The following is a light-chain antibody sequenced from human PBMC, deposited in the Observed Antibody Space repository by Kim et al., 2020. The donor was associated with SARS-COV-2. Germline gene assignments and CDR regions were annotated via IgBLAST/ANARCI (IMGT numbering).Light chain of an antibody. J-gene: IGLJ3*02. CDR2: GKN. V-gene: IGLV3-19*01. CDR1: SLRSYY. CDR3: NSRDSSGNHLV. Sequence: SSELTQDPAVSVALGQTVRITCQGDSLRSYYASWYQQKPGQAPVLVIYGKNNRPSGIPDRFSCSSSGNTASLTITGAQAEDEADYYCNSRDSSGNHLVF.